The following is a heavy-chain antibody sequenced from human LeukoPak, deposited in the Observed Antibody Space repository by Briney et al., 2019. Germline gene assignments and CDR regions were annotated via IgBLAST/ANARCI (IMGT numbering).Heavy chain of an antibody. D-gene: IGHD3-3*01. Sequence: PSETLSLTCTVSGGSISSHYWSWIRQSPGKGLEWIGYIYYSGSTNYNPSFKSRVTISVDTSKNQFSLKLSSVTAADTAVYYCARGSRISMFGVTHMRGTFDIWGQGTTVTVSS. V-gene: IGHV4-59*11. CDR2: IYYSGST. J-gene: IGHJ3*02. CDR3: ARGSRISMFGVTHMRGTFDI. CDR1: GGSISSHY.